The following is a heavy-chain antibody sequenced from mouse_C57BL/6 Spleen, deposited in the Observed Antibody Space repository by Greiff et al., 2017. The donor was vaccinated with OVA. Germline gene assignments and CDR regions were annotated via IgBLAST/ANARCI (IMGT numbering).Heavy chain of an antibody. CDR1: GFSLTSYG. Sequence: QVQLKESGPGLVQPSQSLSITCTVSGFSLTSYGVHWVRQSPGKGLEWLGVIWSGGSTDYNAAFISRLSISKDNSKSQVFFKMNSLQADDTAIYYCARYYYGSSYQFAYWGQGTLVTVSA. CDR3: ARYYYGSSYQFAY. J-gene: IGHJ3*01. V-gene: IGHV2-2*01. D-gene: IGHD1-1*01. CDR2: IWSGGST.